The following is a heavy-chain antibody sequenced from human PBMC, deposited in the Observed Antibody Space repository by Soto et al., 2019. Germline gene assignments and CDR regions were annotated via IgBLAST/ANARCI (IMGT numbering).Heavy chain of an antibody. D-gene: IGHD6-19*01. J-gene: IGHJ5*02. CDR3: ARESRLAVAGPNWFDP. Sequence: SETLPLTCAGYGGSFSGYYWSWIRQPQGKGLEWIGEINHSGSTNYNPSLKSRVTISVDTSKNQFSLKLSSVTAADTAVYYCARESRLAVAGPNWFDPWGQGTLVTVSS. CDR2: INHSGST. V-gene: IGHV4-34*01. CDR1: GGSFSGYY.